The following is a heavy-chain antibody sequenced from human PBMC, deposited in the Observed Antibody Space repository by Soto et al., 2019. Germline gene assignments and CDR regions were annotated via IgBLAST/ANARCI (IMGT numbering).Heavy chain of an antibody. CDR3: VRDLVTTIGDFDY. D-gene: IGHD5-12*01. CDR1: GYTFTGYY. V-gene: IGHV1-2*02. Sequence: ASVKVSCKPSGYTFTGYYIHWVRQAPGQGLEWMGWINPNSGATNYAQKFQGRVTMTSDTSMGTAYVELARLRSDDTAVYYCVRDLVTTIGDFDYWGQGTLVTVSS. CDR2: INPNSGAT. J-gene: IGHJ4*02.